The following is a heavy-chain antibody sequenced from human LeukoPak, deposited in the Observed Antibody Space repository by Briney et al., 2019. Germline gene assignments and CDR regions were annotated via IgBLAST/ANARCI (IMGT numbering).Heavy chain of an antibody. J-gene: IGHJ3*02. V-gene: IGHV4-4*02. CDR2: IYHSGST. Sequence: PSETLSLTCAVSGGSISSSNWWSWVRQPPGKGLEWIGEIYHSGSTNYNPSLKSRVTISVDKSKNQFSLKLSSVTAADTAVYYCATSSLGPADAFDIWGQGTMVTVSS. CDR3: ATSSLGPADAFDI. CDR1: GGSISSSNW.